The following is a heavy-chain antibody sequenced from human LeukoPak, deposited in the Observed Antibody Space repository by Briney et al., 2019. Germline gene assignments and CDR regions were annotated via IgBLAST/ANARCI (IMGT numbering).Heavy chain of an antibody. CDR3: ARGRSGSYYGSSDY. CDR2: ISGSGDSS. D-gene: IGHD1-26*01. V-gene: IGHV3-23*01. CDR1: GFTFSSYA. Sequence: PGGSLRLSCAASGFTFSSYAMSWVRQAPGKGLEWVSAISGSGDSSYYAGSVKGRFTISRDNFKNTLYLQMNSLRADDTAVYYCARGRSGSYYGSSDYWGQGTLVTVSS. J-gene: IGHJ4*02.